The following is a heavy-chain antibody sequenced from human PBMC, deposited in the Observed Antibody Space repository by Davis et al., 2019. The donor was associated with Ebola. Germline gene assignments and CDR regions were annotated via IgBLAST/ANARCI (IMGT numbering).Heavy chain of an antibody. Sequence: ASVKVSCKASGYTFTSYGISWVRQAPGQGLEWMGWISAYNGNTNYAQKFQGRVTMTRNTAISTAYMELSSLRSEDTAVYYCARGRIVVVPAASIGMDVWGQGTTVTVSS. V-gene: IGHV1-18*01. CDR1: GYTFTSYG. J-gene: IGHJ6*02. CDR2: ISAYNGNT. D-gene: IGHD2-2*01. CDR3: ARGRIVVVPAASIGMDV.